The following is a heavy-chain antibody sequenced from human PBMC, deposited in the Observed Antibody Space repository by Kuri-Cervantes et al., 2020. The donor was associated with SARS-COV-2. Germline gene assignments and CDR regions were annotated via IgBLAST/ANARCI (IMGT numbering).Heavy chain of an antibody. CDR1: GYTFTNYG. D-gene: IGHD2-2*01. CDR3: ARDGYCSSTSCYARRYYYGTDV. CDR2: IIPIFGTA. J-gene: IGHJ6*02. V-gene: IGHV1-69*13. Sequence: SVTVSCKASGYTFTNYGISWVRQAPGQGLEWMGGIIPIFGTANYAQKFQGRVTITADESTSTAYMELSSLRSEDTAVYYCARDGYCSSTSCYARRYYYGTDVWGQGTTVTVSS.